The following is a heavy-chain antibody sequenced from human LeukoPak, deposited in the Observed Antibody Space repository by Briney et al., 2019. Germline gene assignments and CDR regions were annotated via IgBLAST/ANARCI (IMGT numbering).Heavy chain of an antibody. J-gene: IGHJ5*02. CDR2: IYPGDSDT. V-gene: IGHV5-51*03. CDR1: GYSFTSYW. D-gene: IGHD1-1*01. Sequence: GESLKISCKGSGYSFTSYWIGWVRQMPGKGLEWMGIIYPGDSDTRYSPSFQGQVTISADKSISTAYLQSSSLKASDTAMYYCAMRAGTTGTTWWFDPWGQGTLVTVSS. CDR3: AMRAGTTGTTWWFDP.